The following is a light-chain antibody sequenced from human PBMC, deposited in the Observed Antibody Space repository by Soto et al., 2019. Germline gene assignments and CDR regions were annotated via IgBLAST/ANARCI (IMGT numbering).Light chain of an antibody. CDR2: DVS. CDR1: SSDVGGYNY. Sequence: QSALTQPASVSGSPGQSITISCTGTSSDVGGYNYVSWYQQHPRKAPKLMIYDVSNRPSGVSNRFSGSKSGNTASLTISGLQAEDEADYYCSSYTSSSTLDVVFGGGTQLTVL. V-gene: IGLV2-14*01. J-gene: IGLJ2*01. CDR3: SSYTSSSTLDVV.